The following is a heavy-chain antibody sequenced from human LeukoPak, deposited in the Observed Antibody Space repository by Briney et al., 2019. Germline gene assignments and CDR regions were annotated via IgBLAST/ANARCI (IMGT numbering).Heavy chain of an antibody. J-gene: IGHJ5*02. CDR1: GYTFTSYG. CDR3: AVVPAAMGWFDP. Sequence: ASVKVSCKASGYTFTSYGISWVRQAPGQGLEWMGWISAYNGNTNYAQKLQGRVTMTTDTSTSTAYMELRSLRSDDTAVYYCAVVPAAMGWFDPWGQGTLVTVSS. D-gene: IGHD2-2*01. CDR2: ISAYNGNT. V-gene: IGHV1-18*01.